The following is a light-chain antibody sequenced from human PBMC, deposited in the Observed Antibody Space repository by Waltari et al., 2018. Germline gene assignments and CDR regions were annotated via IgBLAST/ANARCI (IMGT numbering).Light chain of an antibody. V-gene: IGLV2-14*01. J-gene: IGLJ1*01. CDR3: SSYTSIIPPFL. Sequence: QSALTQPASVSGSPGQSITTSCTRSSSALGGYSFASWYQQHPGKAPKLMISDVSHRPSGVSNRFSGSKSGNTASLTISGLQPEDEADYYCSSYTSIIPPFLFGTGTKVTVL. CDR1: SSALGGYSF. CDR2: DVS.